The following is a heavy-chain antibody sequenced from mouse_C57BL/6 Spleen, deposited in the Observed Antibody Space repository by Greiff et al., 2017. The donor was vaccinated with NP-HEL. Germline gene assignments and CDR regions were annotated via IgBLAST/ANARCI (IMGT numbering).Heavy chain of an antibody. Sequence: VKLMESGPELVKPGASVKISCKASGYAFSSSWMNWVKQRPGKGLEWIGRIYPGDGDTNYNGKFKGKATLTADKSSSTAYMQLSSLTSEDSAVYFCAGYYYGSRFYYAMDYWGQGTSVTVSS. CDR3: AGYYYGSRFYYAMDY. J-gene: IGHJ4*01. CDR2: IYPGDGDT. V-gene: IGHV1-82*01. D-gene: IGHD1-1*01. CDR1: GYAFSSSW.